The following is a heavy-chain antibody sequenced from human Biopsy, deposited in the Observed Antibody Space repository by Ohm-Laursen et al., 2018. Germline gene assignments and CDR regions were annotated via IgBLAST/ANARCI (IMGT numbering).Heavy chain of an antibody. CDR2: IYFTGRT. D-gene: IGHD5-24*01. V-gene: IGHV4-59*07. Sequence: SDTLSLTCTVSGGPIDSYYWSWIRQPPGKALEWIGYIYFTGRTSYNPSLKSRVTMSVNTSKKLFPLRLSSVTAADTAVYYCASAGYNPDWNFDLWGRGTRVTVSS. CDR3: ASAGYNPDWNFDL. J-gene: IGHJ2*01. CDR1: GGPIDSYY.